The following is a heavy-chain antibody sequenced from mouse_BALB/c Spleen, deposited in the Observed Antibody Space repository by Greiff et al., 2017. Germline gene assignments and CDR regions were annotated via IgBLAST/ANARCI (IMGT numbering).Heavy chain of an antibody. D-gene: IGHD1-1*01. CDR3: DYYGSSYFDY. V-gene: IGHV1-7*01. J-gene: IGHJ2*01. CDR1: GYTFTSYW. Sequence: QVQLQQSGAELAKPGASVKMSCKASGYTFTSYWMHWVKQRPGQGLEWIGYINPSTGYTEYNQKFKDKATLTADKSSSTAYMQLSSLTSEDSAVYYCDYYGSSYFDYWGQGTTLTVSS. CDR2: INPSTGYT.